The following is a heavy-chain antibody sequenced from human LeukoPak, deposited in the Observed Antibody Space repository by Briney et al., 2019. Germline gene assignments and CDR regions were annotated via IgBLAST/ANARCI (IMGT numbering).Heavy chain of an antibody. Sequence: ASVKVSCKASGYTFTDYYMHWVRQAPGQGLEWMGWINPNSGGTNYAQKFQGRVTMTRDTSISTAYMELSRLRSDDTAVYYCARDTPPDYYDSSGSYGLSDYWGQGTLVTVSS. J-gene: IGHJ4*02. CDR1: GYTFTDYY. CDR3: ARDTPPDYYDSSGSYGLSDY. D-gene: IGHD3-22*01. V-gene: IGHV1-2*02. CDR2: INPNSGGT.